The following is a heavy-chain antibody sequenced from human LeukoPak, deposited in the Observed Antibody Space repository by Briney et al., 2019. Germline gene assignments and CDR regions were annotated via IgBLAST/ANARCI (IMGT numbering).Heavy chain of an antibody. D-gene: IGHD1-1*01. CDR3: AVVQLEPNYYYYGMDV. CDR2: ISYDGSNK. V-gene: IGHV3-30*04. J-gene: IGHJ6*04. Sequence: GGSLRLSCAASGFTFSSYAMHWVRQAPGKGLEWVAVISYDGSNKYYADSVKGRFTISRDNSKNTLYLQMNSLRAEDTAVYYCAVVQLEPNYYYYGMDVWGKGTTVIVST. CDR1: GFTFSSYA.